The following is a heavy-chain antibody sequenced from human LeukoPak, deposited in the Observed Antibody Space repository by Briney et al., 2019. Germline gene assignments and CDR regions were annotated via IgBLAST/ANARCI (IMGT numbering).Heavy chain of an antibody. CDR3: ASTPYYYDSSGHYGLNY. D-gene: IGHD3-22*01. CDR2: IYYSGST. CDR1: GGSISSYY. J-gene: IGHJ4*02. Sequence: SETLSLTCTVSGGSISSYYWSWIRQPPGKGLEWIGYIYYSGSTNYNPSLKSRVTISVDTSKNQFSLKLSSVTAADTAVYYCASTPYYYDSSGHYGLNYWGQGTLVTVSS. V-gene: IGHV4-59*08.